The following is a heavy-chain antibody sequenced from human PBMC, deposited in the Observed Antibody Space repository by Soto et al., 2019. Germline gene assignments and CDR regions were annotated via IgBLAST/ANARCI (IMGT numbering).Heavy chain of an antibody. D-gene: IGHD3-9*01. CDR3: TTPSINYDILTDYFHY. CDR2: IRSKANSDAT. Sequence: EVQLVESGGGLVQPGGSLKLSCAASGFTFSGSAMHWVRQAPGKGLEWVGRIRSKANSDATVYAASVKGRFTISREDSHNTAYLQVNSLKTEDTAVYYCTTPSINYDILTDYFHYWGQGSLVTVSS. J-gene: IGHJ4*02. V-gene: IGHV3-73*02. CDR1: GFTFSGSA.